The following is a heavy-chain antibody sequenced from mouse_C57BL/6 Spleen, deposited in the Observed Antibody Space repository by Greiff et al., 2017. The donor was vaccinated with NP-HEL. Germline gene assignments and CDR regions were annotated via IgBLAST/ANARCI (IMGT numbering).Heavy chain of an antibody. Sequence: VKLQQPGAELVKPGASVKLSCKASGYTFTSYWMHWVKQRPGQGLEWIGMIHPNSGSTNYNEKFKSKATLTVDKSSSTAYMQLSSLTSEDSAVYYCARGVTTVVYYYAMDYWGQGTSVTVSS. CDR3: ARGVTTVVYYYAMDY. D-gene: IGHD1-1*01. V-gene: IGHV1-64*01. CDR1: GYTFTSYW. J-gene: IGHJ4*01. CDR2: IHPNSGST.